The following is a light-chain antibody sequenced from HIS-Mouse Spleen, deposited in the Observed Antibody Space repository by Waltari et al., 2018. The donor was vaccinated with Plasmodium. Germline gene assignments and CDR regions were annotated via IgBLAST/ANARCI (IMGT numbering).Light chain of an antibody. CDR2: EDS. V-gene: IGLV3-10*01. J-gene: IGLJ3*02. Sequence: SYELTQPPSVSVSPGQTARITCSGDALPKKYAYWYQQKSGQAPVLVIYEDSKRPSWIPERFSGSSSGTMATFTISGAQVEDEADYYWYSTDSSGNHRGFGGGTKLTVL. CDR3: YSTDSSGNHRG. CDR1: ALPKKY.